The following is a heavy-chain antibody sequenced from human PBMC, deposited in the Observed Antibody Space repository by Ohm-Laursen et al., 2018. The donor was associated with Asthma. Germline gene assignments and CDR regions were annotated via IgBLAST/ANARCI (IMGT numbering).Heavy chain of an antibody. D-gene: IGHD2-15*01. CDR1: GASFSTYY. CDR2: IYSTGST. V-gene: IGHV4-59*12. J-gene: IGHJ4*02. CDR3: ARDPGCSGGSCWRRFDY. Sequence: SDTLSLTWTLSGASFSTYYWGWIRQPPGKGLEWIGYIYSTGSTNYNPSLESRVTISIDTSTNQFSLKLSSVTAADTAVYYCARDPGCSGGSCWRRFDYWGQGTLVTVSS.